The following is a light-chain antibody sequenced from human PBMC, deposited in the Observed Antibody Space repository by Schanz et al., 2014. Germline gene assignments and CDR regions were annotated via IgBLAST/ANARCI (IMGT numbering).Light chain of an antibody. CDR2: DNN. V-gene: IGLV1-51*01. CDR1: SSNIGNNY. CDR3: AAWDDSLNGQV. J-gene: IGLJ3*02. Sequence: QSVLTQPPSMSAAPGQKVTISCSGSSSNIGNNYVSWYQQLPGAAPKLLIYDNNKRPSGFPDRFSGSKSGTSASLAISGLQSEDEADYYCAAWDDSLNGQVFGGGTKLTVL.